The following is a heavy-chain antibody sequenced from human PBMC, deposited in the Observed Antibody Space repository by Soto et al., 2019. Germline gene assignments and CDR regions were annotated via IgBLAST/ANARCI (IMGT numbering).Heavy chain of an antibody. Sequence: EVQLVESGGGLVKPGGSLRLSCAASGFTFSSYSMNWVRQAPGKGLEWVSSISSSSSYIYYADSVKGRFTISRDNAKNSLYLQMNSLRAEDTAVCYCARDRIWDIVVVPAAPNWAFDIWGQGTMVTVSS. CDR1: GFTFSSYS. V-gene: IGHV3-21*01. CDR2: ISSSSSYI. CDR3: ARDRIWDIVVVPAAPNWAFDI. J-gene: IGHJ3*02. D-gene: IGHD2-2*01.